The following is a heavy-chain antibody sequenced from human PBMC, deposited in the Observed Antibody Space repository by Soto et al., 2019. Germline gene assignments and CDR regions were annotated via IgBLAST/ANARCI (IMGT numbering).Heavy chain of an antibody. V-gene: IGHV1-8*01. CDR2: MNPYSGNT. J-gene: IGHJ6*02. Sequence: QVQLVQSGAEVKKPGASVKVSCKASGYTFTSYDINWVRQATGQGLEWMGWMNPYSGNTGYAQKFQGRVTMTRNTSISTDYMEPSSLSSEDTAMYYCARGSLRSLLSYGMDVWGQGTTVTVSS. D-gene: IGHD5-12*01. CDR1: GYTFTSYD. CDR3: ARGSLRSLLSYGMDV.